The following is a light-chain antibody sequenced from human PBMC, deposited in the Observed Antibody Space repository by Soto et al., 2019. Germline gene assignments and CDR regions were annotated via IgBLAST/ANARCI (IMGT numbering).Light chain of an antibody. CDR1: SSNIGNNN. CDR2: KSD. CDR3: AAWDDNLSAWL. Sequence: QPVLTQPPSASGTPGQRVTISCSGSSSNIGNNNVYWYQQFPGTAPRLLIYKSDQRPSGVPDRFSGSKSGTSASLAISGLRSEDDTDYYCAAWDDNLSAWLFGGGTKLTVL. V-gene: IGLV1-47*01. J-gene: IGLJ3*02.